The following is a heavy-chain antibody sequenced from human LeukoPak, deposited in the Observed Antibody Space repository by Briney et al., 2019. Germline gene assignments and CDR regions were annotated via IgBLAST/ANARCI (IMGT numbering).Heavy chain of an antibody. V-gene: IGHV3-23*01. CDR3: AATRVGDVLLWFGETYLDAFDI. Sequence: TGGSLRLSCAASGFTFSSYGVSWVRQAPGKGLEWVSGISGSGHRTYYADSVKGRFTISRDNSKNTLYLQMNSLRAEDTAVYYCAATRVGDVLLWFGETYLDAFDIWGQGTMVTVSS. D-gene: IGHD3-10*01. CDR2: ISGSGHRT. J-gene: IGHJ3*02. CDR1: GFTFSSYG.